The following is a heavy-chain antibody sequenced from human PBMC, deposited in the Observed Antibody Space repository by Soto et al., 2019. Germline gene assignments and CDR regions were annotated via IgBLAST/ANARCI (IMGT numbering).Heavy chain of an antibody. D-gene: IGHD6-13*01. CDR1: GASISSFN. Sequence: SETLSLTCSVSGASISSFNWNWVRQPAGKGPEWVGRLNIAGTINYNPSLKSRITMSMDTSKNQISLHLRSVTAADTAIYYCARDRGEYTSSWFWYFTHWGHGTLVTVSS. J-gene: IGHJ2*01. CDR2: LNIAGTI. CDR3: ARDRGEYTSSWFWYFTH. V-gene: IGHV4-4*07.